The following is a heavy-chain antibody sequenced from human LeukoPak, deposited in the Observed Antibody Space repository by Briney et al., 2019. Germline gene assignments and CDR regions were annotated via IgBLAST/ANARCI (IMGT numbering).Heavy chain of an antibody. V-gene: IGHV3-9*01. CDR1: GFTFDDYA. Sequence: GGSLRLSCAASGFTFDDYAMHWVRQAPGKGLEWVSGISWNSGSIGYADSVKGRFTISRDNAKNSLYLQMNSLRAEDTALYYCASYYYDSSGYYYFDYWGQGTLVTVSS. D-gene: IGHD3-22*01. J-gene: IGHJ4*02. CDR3: ASYYYDSSGYYYFDY. CDR2: ISWNSGSI.